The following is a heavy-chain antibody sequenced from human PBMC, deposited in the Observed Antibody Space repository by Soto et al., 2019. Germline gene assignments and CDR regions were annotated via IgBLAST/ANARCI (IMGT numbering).Heavy chain of an antibody. D-gene: IGHD3-16*02. Sequence: QVQLVESGGGVVQPGKSLRLSCAASGFTFSSYGMHWVRQAQGKGLEWVTFMSYDGSNKYYADSVKGRVTVSRDNSKNTQYLQMNSLRAEDTAVYFCAKALGELSPESFDYWGGGTLVTVSS. CDR3: AKALGELSPESFDY. J-gene: IGHJ4*02. V-gene: IGHV3-30*18. CDR1: GFTFSSYG. CDR2: MSYDGSNK.